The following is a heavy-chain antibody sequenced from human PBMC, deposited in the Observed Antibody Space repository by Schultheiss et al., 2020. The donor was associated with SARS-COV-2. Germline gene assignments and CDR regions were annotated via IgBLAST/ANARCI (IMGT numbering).Heavy chain of an antibody. CDR3: ARGGGSTWFDP. CDR2: IYYSGST. D-gene: IGHD3-16*01. J-gene: IGHJ5*02. CDR1: GGSFSGYY. Sequence: SETLSLTCAVYGGSFSGYYWSWIRQPPGKGLEWIGSIYYSGSTYYNPSLKSRVTISVDTSKNQFSLKLSSVTAADTAVYYCARGGGSTWFDPWGQGTLVTVSS. V-gene: IGHV4-34*01.